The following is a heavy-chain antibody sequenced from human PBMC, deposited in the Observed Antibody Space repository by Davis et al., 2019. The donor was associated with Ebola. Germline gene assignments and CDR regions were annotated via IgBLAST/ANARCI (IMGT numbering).Heavy chain of an antibody. J-gene: IGHJ4*02. CDR2: INPNTGGT. CDR3: ARAVPATQNLDY. Sequence: AASVKVSCKASGYTFTSCDINWVRQATGQGLEWMGWINPNTGGTNSAQKFQGRVTMTRATSMTTAYMELNSLRSDDTAVYYCARAVPATQNLDYWGQGTLVTVSS. CDR1: GYTFTSCD. V-gene: IGHV1-2*02. D-gene: IGHD2-15*01.